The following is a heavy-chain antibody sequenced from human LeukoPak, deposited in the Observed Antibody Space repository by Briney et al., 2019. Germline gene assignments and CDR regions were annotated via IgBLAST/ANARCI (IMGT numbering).Heavy chain of an antibody. CDR3: ARTGTTFDH. V-gene: IGHV3-7*03. Sequence: GGSLRLSCAASGFIFSTYWMSWVRQAPGKGLEWVANIEQDGNEKYFVDSVKGRFTISRDNAKNSLYLQMNSLRVEDTAVCFCARTGTTFDHWGQGAQVTVS. CDR2: IEQDGNEK. D-gene: IGHD4-17*01. J-gene: IGHJ4*02. CDR1: GFIFSTYW.